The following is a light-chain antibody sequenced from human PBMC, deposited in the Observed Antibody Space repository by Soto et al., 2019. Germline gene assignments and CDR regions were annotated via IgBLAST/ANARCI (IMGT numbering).Light chain of an antibody. CDR3: AAWDDSLNVYVV. CDR1: SSNIGSNT. CDR2: SDN. J-gene: IGLJ2*01. V-gene: IGLV1-44*01. Sequence: QSVLTQPPSASGTPGQRVTISCSGSSSNIGSNTVNWYQQLPGTAPKLLIYSDNQRPSGVPDRFSGSKSGTSACLAISGLQSKDETDYYRAAWDDSLNVYVVFGGGTKLTVL.